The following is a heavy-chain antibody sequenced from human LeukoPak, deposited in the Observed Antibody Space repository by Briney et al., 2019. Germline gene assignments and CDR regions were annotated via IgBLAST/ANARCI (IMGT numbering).Heavy chain of an antibody. V-gene: IGHV3-23*01. D-gene: IGHD3-10*01. CDR1: GFTFTNYA. CDR3: AKFSMIRGLDY. Sequence: GGSLRLSCAASGFTFTNYAMSWVRQAPGKGLEWVSTITNSGGSTYCADSVKGRFTISRDNSKNTLYLQMNGLRAEDTAVYYYAKFSMIRGLDYWGQGTLVTVSS. CDR2: ITNSGGST. J-gene: IGHJ4*02.